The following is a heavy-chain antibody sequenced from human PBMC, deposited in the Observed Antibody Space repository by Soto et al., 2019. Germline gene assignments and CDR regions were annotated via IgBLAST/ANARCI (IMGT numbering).Heavy chain of an antibody. V-gene: IGHV1-18*01. Sequence: QVQLVQSGAEVKKPGASVKVSCKASGYTFTNYGINWVRQAPGQGLEWMGWISAYNANTNYVEKLQGRVTMTTETSTNTAYMELRSLRSDDTAVYYCAREDSWYGPDYWGLGTLVTVSP. CDR1: GYTFTNYG. D-gene: IGHD6-13*01. CDR3: AREDSWYGPDY. J-gene: IGHJ4*02. CDR2: ISAYNANT.